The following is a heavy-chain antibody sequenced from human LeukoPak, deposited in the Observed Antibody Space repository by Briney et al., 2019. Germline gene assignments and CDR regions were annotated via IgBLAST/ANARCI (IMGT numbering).Heavy chain of an antibody. V-gene: IGHV3-21*04. D-gene: IGHD3-22*01. CDR3: AVDSSGYYPGPADY. J-gene: IGHJ4*02. CDR2: ISSSSSYI. CDR1: GFTFSSYS. Sequence: GGSLRLSCAASGFTFSSYSMNWVRQAPGKGLEWVSSISSSSSYIYYADSVKGRFTISRDNAKNSLYLQMNSLRAEDTAVYYCAVDSSGYYPGPADYWGQGTLVTVSS.